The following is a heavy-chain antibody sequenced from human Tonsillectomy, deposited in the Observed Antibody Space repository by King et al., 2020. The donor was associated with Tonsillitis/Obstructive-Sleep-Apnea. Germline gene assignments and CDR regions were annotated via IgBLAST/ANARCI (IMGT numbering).Heavy chain of an antibody. CDR3: AKARGWGNYYYYGMDV. CDR1: GFTFSSYG. D-gene: IGHD7-27*01. V-gene: IGHV3-30*18. CDR2: ISHDGSNK. J-gene: IGHJ6*02. Sequence: VQLVESGGGVVQPGRSLRLSCAASGFTFSSYGMHWVRQAPGKGLEWVAFISHDGSNKYYADSVKGRFTISRDNSKSTLFLQMNSLRAEDTAVYYCAKARGWGNYYYYGMDVWGQGTTVTVSS.